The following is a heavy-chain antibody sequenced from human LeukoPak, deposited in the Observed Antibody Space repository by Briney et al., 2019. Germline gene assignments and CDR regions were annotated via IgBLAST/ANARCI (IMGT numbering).Heavy chain of an antibody. CDR3: ARHVLRYFDWSLRPNWFDP. Sequence: SETLSLTCAVYGGSFSGYYWSWIRQPPGKGLEWIGEINHSGSTNYNPSLKSRVTISVDTSKNQFSLKLSSVTAADTAVYYCARHVLRYFDWSLRPNWFDPWGQGTLVTVSS. D-gene: IGHD3-9*01. J-gene: IGHJ5*02. V-gene: IGHV4-34*01. CDR1: GGSFSGYY. CDR2: INHSGST.